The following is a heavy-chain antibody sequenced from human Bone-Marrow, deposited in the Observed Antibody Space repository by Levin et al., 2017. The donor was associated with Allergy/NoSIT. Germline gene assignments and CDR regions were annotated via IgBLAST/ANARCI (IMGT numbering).Heavy chain of an antibody. V-gene: IGHV2-5*02. Sequence: SGPTLVKPTQTLTLTCTFSGFSLSTSGVGVGWIRQPPGKALEWLALIYWDDDKRYSPSLKSRLTITKDTSKNQVVLTMTNMDPVDTATYYCAHRGSLGLLWFRADAFDIWGQGTMVTVSS. CDR3: AHRGSLGLLWFRADAFDI. CDR2: IYWDDDK. J-gene: IGHJ3*02. D-gene: IGHD3-10*01. CDR1: GFSLSTSGVG.